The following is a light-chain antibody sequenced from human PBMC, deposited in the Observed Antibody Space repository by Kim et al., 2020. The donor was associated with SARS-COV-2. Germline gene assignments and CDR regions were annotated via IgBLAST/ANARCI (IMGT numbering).Light chain of an antibody. CDR2: DVS. CDR3: SSYTSSTTYV. CDR1: SSDVGGYNY. J-gene: IGLJ1*01. Sequence: QSALTQPASVSGSPGQSITISCTGTSSDVGGYNYVSWYQQHPGKAPKLMIYDVSKRPSAVSNRFSGSKSGNTASLTISGLQAEDEADYYRSSYTSSTTYVFGTGTKVTVL. V-gene: IGLV2-14*01.